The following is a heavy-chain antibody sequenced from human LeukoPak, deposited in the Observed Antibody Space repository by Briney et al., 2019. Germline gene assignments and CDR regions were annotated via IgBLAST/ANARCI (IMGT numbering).Heavy chain of an antibody. CDR1: GGSISSYY. CDR2: IYYSGST. Sequence: PSETLSLTCTVSGGSISSYYWSWIRQPPGKGLEWIGYIYYSGSTNYNPSLKSRVTISVDTSKNQFSLKLSSVTAADTAVYYCARGSGQQWLTKIFDYWGQGTLVTVSS. V-gene: IGHV4-59*12. D-gene: IGHD6-19*01. J-gene: IGHJ4*02. CDR3: ARGSGQQWLTKIFDY.